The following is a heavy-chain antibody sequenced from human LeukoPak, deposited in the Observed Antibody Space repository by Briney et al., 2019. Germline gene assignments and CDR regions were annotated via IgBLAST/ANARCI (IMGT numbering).Heavy chain of an antibody. D-gene: IGHD5-12*01. CDR2: IYYSENI. Sequence: PSETLSLTCTVSGDPISSYYWSWIRQPPGKGLEWIGYIYYSENINYNPSLKSRVTISGDPSKNQFSLNLSSVTAADTAVYYCARGPLGSGYTYFDYWGQGTLVTVSS. V-gene: IGHV4-59*01. CDR1: GDPISSYY. CDR3: ARGPLGSGYTYFDY. J-gene: IGHJ4*02.